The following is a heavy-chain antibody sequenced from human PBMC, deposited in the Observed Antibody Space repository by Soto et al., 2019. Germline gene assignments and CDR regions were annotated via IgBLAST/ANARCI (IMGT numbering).Heavy chain of an antibody. CDR3: ARYSRHCCNGTDV. J-gene: IGHJ6*02. CDR2: IYQSGST. Sequence: QVQLQESGPGLVKPSATLSLTCAVSGGSISSSNWWSWVRQPPGKGLEWIGEIYQSGSTNYNPSLKSRATISEDTSKNQFSLKLSSGTGAHTAEDYCARYSRHCCNGTDVWGQGTTVTVSS. CDR1: GGSISSSNW. V-gene: IGHV4-4*02. D-gene: IGHD2-21*02.